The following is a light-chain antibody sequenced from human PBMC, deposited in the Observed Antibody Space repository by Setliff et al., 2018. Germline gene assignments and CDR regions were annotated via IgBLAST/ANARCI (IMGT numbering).Light chain of an antibody. V-gene: IGLV2-14*03. CDR3: NAYTSRSTYV. CDR2: NVS. Sequence: QSVLAQPPSASGSPGQSVTISCSGTSSDVGSYDLVSWYQQHPGKAPKLIIYNVSGRPSGVSHRFSGSKSDNTASLTISGLQAEDEADYYCNAYTSRSTYVFGSGTKVTVL. J-gene: IGLJ1*01. CDR1: SSDVGSYDL.